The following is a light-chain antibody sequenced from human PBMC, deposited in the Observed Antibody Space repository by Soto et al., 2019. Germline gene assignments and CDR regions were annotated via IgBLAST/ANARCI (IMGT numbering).Light chain of an antibody. CDR2: EVT. J-gene: IGLJ1*01. Sequence: QSVLTQPPSVSAAPGQRVTISCSGSSSNIGGNSVSWYQQLPGTAPKLMIYEVTKRPSGVSNRFSGSKSGDTASLTISGLQADDEADYYCCSHTDSTTRIFGKGTKLTV. CDR3: CSHTDSTTRI. V-gene: IGLV2-14*01. CDR1: SSNIGGNS.